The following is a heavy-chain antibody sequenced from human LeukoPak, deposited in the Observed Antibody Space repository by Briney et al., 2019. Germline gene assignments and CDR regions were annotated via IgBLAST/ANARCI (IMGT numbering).Heavy chain of an antibody. CDR2: IKQDGSEK. J-gene: IGHJ4*02. V-gene: IGHV3-7*01. Sequence: AGGSLRLSCAASGFTFSSYGMHWVRQAPGKGLEWVANIKQDGSEKYYVDSVKGRFTISRDNAKNSLYLQMNSLRAEDTAVYYCARGITVTTFDYWGQGTLVTVSS. D-gene: IGHD4-17*01. CDR1: GFTFSSYG. CDR3: ARGITVTTFDY.